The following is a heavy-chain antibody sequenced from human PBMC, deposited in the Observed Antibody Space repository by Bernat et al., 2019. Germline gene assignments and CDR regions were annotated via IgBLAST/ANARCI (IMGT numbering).Heavy chain of an antibody. J-gene: IGHJ4*02. CDR2: VKIKTDGETT. CDR1: GFTFSNAW. CDR3: TTGSVEGG. D-gene: IGHD3-3*01. V-gene: IGHV3-15*07. Sequence: EMQLVESGGGLVKPGGSLRLSCAASGFTFSNAWMNWVRQAPGKGLEWVGRVKIKTDGETTDYAAPVQGRFTISRDDSKNTLYLQMNSLQTEDTAVYSCTTGSVEGGWGQGTLVTVSS.